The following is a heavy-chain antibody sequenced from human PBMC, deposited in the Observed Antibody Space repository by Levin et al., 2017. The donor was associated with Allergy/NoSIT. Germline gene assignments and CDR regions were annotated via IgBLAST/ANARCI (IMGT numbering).Heavy chain of an antibody. CDR2: IKSRNGDT. CDR3: ARENDFGQFDGGMDV. D-gene: IGHD4-17*01. CDR1: GYIFIGYT. V-gene: IGHV1-2*02. Sequence: GASVKVSCKASGYIFIGYTVHWVRQAPGQGLEWMGWIKSRNGDTNYAKKFEGRVTMTRDTSSKIVYMELTRLRSDDTAVYYCARENDFGQFDGGMDVWGQGTTVTVS. J-gene: IGHJ6*02.